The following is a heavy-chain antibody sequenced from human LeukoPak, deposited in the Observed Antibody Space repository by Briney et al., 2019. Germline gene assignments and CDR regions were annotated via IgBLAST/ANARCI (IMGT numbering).Heavy chain of an antibody. CDR3: TLGANYYDRNTYYFTDY. CDR2: IYTSGST. CDR1: GGSISSGSYY. Sequence: SETLSLTCTVSGGSISSGSYYWSWIRQPAGKGLEWIGRIYTSGSTNYNPSLKSRVTISVDTSKNQFSLRLSSVTAADTALYFCTLGANYYDRNTYYFTDYWGQGTLVTVSS. V-gene: IGHV4-61*02. J-gene: IGHJ4*02. D-gene: IGHD3-22*01.